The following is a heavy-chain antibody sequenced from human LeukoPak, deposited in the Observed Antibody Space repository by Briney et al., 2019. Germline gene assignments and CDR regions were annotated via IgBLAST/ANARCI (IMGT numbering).Heavy chain of an antibody. J-gene: IGHJ4*02. CDR2: IYHSGST. V-gene: IGHV4-30-2*01. Sequence: PSETLSLTCAVSGGSISSGGYSWSWIRQPPGKGLKWIGYIYHSGSTYYNPSLKSRVTISVDRSKNQFSLKLSSVTAADTAVYYCARGVTMVRGVIMVYFDYWGQGTLVTVSS. CDR1: GGSISSGGYS. CDR3: ARGVTMVRGVIMVYFDY. D-gene: IGHD3-10*01.